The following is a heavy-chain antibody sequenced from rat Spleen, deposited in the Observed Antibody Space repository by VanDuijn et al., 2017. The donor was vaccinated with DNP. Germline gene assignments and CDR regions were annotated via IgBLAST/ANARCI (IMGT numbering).Heavy chain of an antibody. J-gene: IGHJ2*01. CDR1: GFSISDYY. D-gene: IGHD4-3*01. V-gene: IGHV5-22*01. Sequence: EVQLVESGGGLVQPGRSLKLSCASSGFSISDYYMAWVRQAPTKGLEWVAYIGSDGYAPYYGDSVKGRFTISRDTAKTTLYLQMNSLRSEDMATYYCIRWNSGHFDYWGQGVMVTVSS. CDR3: IRWNSGHFDY. CDR2: IGSDGYAP.